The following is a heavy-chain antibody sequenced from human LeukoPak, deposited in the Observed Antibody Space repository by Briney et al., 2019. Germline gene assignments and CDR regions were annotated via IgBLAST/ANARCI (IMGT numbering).Heavy chain of an antibody. V-gene: IGHV3-13*01. CDR2: LGTNGDA. CDR1: GFSFSDYD. CDR3: AKDRGYGGNFPVFDY. D-gene: IGHD4-23*01. J-gene: IGHJ4*02. Sequence: PGGSLRLSCVASGFSFSDYDMYWVRQAAGRGLEWVSALGTNGDAYYLGSVRGRFTISRENVKNSLYLQMNSLGVEDTAVYYCAKDRGYGGNFPVFDYWGQGTLVTVSS.